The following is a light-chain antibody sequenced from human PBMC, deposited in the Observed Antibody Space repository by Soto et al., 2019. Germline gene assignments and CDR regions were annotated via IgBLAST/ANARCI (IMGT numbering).Light chain of an antibody. Sequence: QSVLTQPPSASGSPGQSVTIACTGTSSDVGGYDHVFWYQQHPDTTPKLMINEVTTRPAGVPDRFSGSKSGNTASLTVSGLQADDDADYYCSSDAGTYNYVFGAGPKVTV. CDR1: SSDVGGYDH. CDR3: SSDAGTYNYV. CDR2: EVT. J-gene: IGLJ1*01. V-gene: IGLV2-8*01.